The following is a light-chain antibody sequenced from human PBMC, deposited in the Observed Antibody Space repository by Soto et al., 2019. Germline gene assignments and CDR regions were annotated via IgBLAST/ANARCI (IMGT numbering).Light chain of an antibody. CDR1: QSISSY. V-gene: IGKV1-6*01. J-gene: IGKJ1*01. Sequence: IQMTQSPSSLSASVGDRVTITCRASQSISSYLNWYQQKPGKAPNLLIYAASSLQSGVPSRFSGSGSGTDFTLTISSLQPEDCATYYCLQDYNYPPTFGPGTKVDIK. CDR2: AAS. CDR3: LQDYNYPPT.